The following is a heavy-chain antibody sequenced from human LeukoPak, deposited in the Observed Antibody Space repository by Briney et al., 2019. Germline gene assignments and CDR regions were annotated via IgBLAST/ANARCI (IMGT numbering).Heavy chain of an antibody. CDR2: IYHSGST. V-gene: IGHV4-30-2*01. J-gene: IGHJ4*02. CDR1: GGSISSGGYS. D-gene: IGHD4-17*01. CDR3: ATADDYGDNDY. Sequence: SQTLSLTCAVSGGSISSGGYSWSWIRQPPGKGLEWIGYIYHSGSTYYNPSLKSRVTISVDRSKNQFSLKLSSVTAADTAVYYCATADDYGDNDYWGQGTLVTVSS.